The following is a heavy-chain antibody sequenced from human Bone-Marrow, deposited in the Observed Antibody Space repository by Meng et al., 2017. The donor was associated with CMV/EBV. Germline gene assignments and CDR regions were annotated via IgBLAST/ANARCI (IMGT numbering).Heavy chain of an antibody. CDR2: INHSGST. CDR3: ARGRDFWSGYPRYYGMDV. D-gene: IGHD3-3*01. V-gene: IGHV4-34*01. Sequence: SQTLSLTCAVYGGSFSGYYWSWIRQPPGKGLEWIGEINHSGSTNYNPSLKSRVTISVDTSKNQFSLKLSSVTAADTAVYYCARGRDFWSGYPRYYGMDVWGQETTVTVSS. CDR1: GGSFSGYY. J-gene: IGHJ6*02.